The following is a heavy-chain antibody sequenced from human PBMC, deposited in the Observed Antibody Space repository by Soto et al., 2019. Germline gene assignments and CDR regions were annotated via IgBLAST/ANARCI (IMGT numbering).Heavy chain of an antibody. CDR2: IFTPDSDT. V-gene: IGHV5-51*01. D-gene: IGHD4-17*01. CDR3: ARHDYRDYDLDY. CDR1: GYSFTSYW. Sequence: GESLKISCKGSGYSFTSYWVGWVRQMPGKGLEWMGIIFTPDSDTRYRTSFKAKVNISADKSISNAYLKWSSLRASDTAMYYCARHDYRDYDLDYWGPGTLVTVSS. J-gene: IGHJ4*02.